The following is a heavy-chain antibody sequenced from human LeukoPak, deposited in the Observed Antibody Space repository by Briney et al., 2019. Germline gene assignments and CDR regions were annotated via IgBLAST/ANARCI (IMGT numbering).Heavy chain of an antibody. V-gene: IGHV4-39*07. CDR3: ARGGFGSGYYFDY. J-gene: IGHJ4*02. Sequence: SETLSLTCTVSGGSISSSSYYWGWIRQPPGKGLEWIGYIYHSGSTYYNPSLKSRVTISVDRSKNQFSLKLSSVTAADTAVYYCARGGFGSGYYFDYWGQGTLVTVSS. CDR1: GGSISSSSYY. D-gene: IGHD5-12*01. CDR2: IYHSGST.